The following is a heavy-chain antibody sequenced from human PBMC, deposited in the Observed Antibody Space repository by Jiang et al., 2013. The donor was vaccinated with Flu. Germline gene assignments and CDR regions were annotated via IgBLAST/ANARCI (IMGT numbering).Heavy chain of an antibody. Sequence: VQLLESGGGVVQPGRSLRLSCAASGFSFSNYAMHWVRQAPGKGLDWVAVVSYLGDTEFYAASVKGRFAISRDNSNNTLYLQLNSLRIEDTAVYFCARASGWSNSYYFDYWGQGTLVIVSS. J-gene: IGHJ4*02. CDR3: ARASGWSNSYYFDY. CDR2: VSYLGDTE. CDR1: GFSFSNYA. V-gene: IGHV3-30*09. D-gene: IGHD6-19*01.